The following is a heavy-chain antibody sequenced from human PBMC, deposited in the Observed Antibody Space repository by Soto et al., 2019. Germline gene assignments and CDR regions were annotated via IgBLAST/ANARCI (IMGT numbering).Heavy chain of an antibody. J-gene: IGHJ5*02. CDR1: GYTFTGYY. CDR2: INPNSGGT. Sequence: ASVKVSCKASGYTFTGYYMHWVRQAPGQGLEWMGWINPNSGGTNYAQKFQGWVTMTRDTSISTAYMELSRLRSDDTAVYYCARAAAGDTIFGVVISYNWFDPWGQGTLVTVSS. CDR3: ARAAAGDTIFGVVISYNWFDP. D-gene: IGHD3-3*01. V-gene: IGHV1-2*04.